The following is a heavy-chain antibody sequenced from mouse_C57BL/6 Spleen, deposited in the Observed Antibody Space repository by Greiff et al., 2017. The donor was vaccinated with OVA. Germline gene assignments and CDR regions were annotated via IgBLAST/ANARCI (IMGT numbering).Heavy chain of an antibody. J-gene: IGHJ2*01. V-gene: IGHV5-6*01. CDR2: ISSGGSYT. Sequence: EVQRVESGGDLVKPGGSLKLSCAASGFTFSSYGMSWVRQTPDKRLEWVATISSGGSYTYYPDSVKGRFTISRDNAKNTLYLQVSSLKSEDTAMYYCASLYDRNFDYWGQGTTLTVSS. CDR1: GFTFSSYG. D-gene: IGHD2-14*01. CDR3: ASLYDRNFDY.